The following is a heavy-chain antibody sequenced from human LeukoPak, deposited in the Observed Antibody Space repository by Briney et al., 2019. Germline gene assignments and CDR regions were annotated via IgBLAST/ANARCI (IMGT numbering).Heavy chain of an antibody. CDR2: FYYSDNSAIT. CDR3: TYRERWLGFDF. Sequence: PSETLSLTCTVSGGSISSYYWSWIRQPPGKELEWIGNFYYSDNSAITNYNASLNRRATISVDTSKTQFSLRLDSVTGADTAIYFCTYRERWLGFDFWGQGAMVTVSS. D-gene: IGHD5-24*01. J-gene: IGHJ4*02. V-gene: IGHV4-59*03. CDR1: GGSISSYY.